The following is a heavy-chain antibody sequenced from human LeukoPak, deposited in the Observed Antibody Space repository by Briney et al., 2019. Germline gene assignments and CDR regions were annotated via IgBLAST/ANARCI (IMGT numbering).Heavy chain of an antibody. CDR3: AKVTAWYSSSWCLAN. D-gene: IGHD6-13*01. CDR1: GFPFSSYA. CDR2: IGGSGGRT. J-gene: IGHJ4*02. V-gene: IGHV3-23*01. Sequence: GGSLRLSCAASGFPFSSYAMTWVRQAPGKGLEWVSAIGGSGGRTYYADSVKGRFTISRDNFKNTLFLQMNSLRAEDTAVYHCAKVTAWYSSSWCLANWGQGTLVTVSS.